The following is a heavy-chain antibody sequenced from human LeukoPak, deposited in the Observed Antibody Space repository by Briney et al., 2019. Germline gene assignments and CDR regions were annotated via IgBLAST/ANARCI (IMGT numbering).Heavy chain of an antibody. CDR2: INVSGGTT. D-gene: IGHD4/OR15-4a*01. V-gene: IGHV1-46*01. Sequence: ASVKVSCKASGYTFTSYFMHWMRQAPGQGLEWMGIINVSGGTTSYTQKFQGRVTMTRDTSTSTVYMELSSLRSEDTAVYYYARPYGGLAYFDYWGQGTLVTVSS. CDR1: GYTFTSYF. J-gene: IGHJ4*02. CDR3: ARPYGGLAYFDY.